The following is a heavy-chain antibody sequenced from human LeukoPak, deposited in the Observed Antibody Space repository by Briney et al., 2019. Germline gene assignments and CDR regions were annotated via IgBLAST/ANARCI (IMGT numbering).Heavy chain of an antibody. V-gene: IGHV3-23*01. Sequence: GGSLRLSCAASGFTFSSYAMSWVRQAPGKGLEWVSAVSGSGTSTYYADSVKGRFTISRDDAKNTLYLQMNSLRAEDTAVYYCARVSSSTGGNVDYWGQGTLVTVSS. CDR3: ARVSSSTGGNVDY. CDR2: VSGSGTST. CDR1: GFTFSSYA. D-gene: IGHD6-6*01. J-gene: IGHJ4*02.